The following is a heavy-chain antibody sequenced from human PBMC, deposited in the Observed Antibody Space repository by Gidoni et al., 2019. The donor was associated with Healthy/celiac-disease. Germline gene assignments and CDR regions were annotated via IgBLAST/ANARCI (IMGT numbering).Heavy chain of an antibody. CDR1: GFTFRSYW. CDR2: IKQDGSEK. D-gene: IGHD3-10*01. J-gene: IGHJ4*02. CDR3: ARGIRKWFGEFALDY. V-gene: IGHV3-7*01. Sequence: AASGFTFRSYWMSWVRQAPGKGLEWVANIKQDGSEKYYVDSVKGRFTISRDNAKNSLYLQMNSLRAEDTAVYYCARGIRKWFGEFALDYWGQGTLVTVSS.